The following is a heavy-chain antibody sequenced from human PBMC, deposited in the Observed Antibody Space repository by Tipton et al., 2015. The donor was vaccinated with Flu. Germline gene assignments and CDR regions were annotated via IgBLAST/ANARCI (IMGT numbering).Heavy chain of an antibody. Sequence: SLRLSCAASGFTFSSYWMSWVRQAPGKGLEWVSAISGSGGSTYYADSVKGRFTISRDNSKNTLYLQMNSLRAEDTAVYYCAKGLGYYDSSGDSWFDPWGQGTLVTVSS. J-gene: IGHJ5*02. CDR3: AKGLGYYDSSGDSWFDP. D-gene: IGHD3-22*01. CDR1: GFTFSSYW. V-gene: IGHV3-23*01. CDR2: ISGSGGST.